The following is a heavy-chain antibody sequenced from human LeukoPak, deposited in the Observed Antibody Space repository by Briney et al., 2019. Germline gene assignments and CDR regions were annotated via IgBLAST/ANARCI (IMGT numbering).Heavy chain of an antibody. D-gene: IGHD1-26*01. J-gene: IGHJ4*02. CDR1: GYAFTYYY. CDR3: ASADGGSYLFDY. V-gene: IGHV1-46*01. Sequence: ASVKVSCMVSGYAFTYYYIHWVRHAPGQGLEWMGIINPSGGSTSYAQKFQGRVIMTRDTSTSTVYMDLSSLRSDDAAVYYCASADGGSYLFDYWGQGTLVTVSS. CDR2: INPSGGST.